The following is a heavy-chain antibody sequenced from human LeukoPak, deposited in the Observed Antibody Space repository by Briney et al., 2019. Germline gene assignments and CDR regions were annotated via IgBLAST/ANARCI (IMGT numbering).Heavy chain of an antibody. Sequence: SETLSLTCAVYGGSFSGYYWSWIRQPPEKGLEWIGEINHSGSTNYNPSLKSRVTISVDTSKNQFSLKLSSVTAADTAVYYCARGPPGGYYYYYLDVWGKGTTVTV. CDR1: GGSFSGYY. J-gene: IGHJ6*03. CDR3: ARGPPGGYYYYYLDV. D-gene: IGHD3-16*01. CDR2: INHSGST. V-gene: IGHV4-34*01.